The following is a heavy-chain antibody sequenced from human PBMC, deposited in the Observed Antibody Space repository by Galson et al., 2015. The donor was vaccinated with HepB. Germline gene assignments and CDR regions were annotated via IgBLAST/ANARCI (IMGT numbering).Heavy chain of an antibody. D-gene: IGHD6-6*01. CDR2: IYPDDSDT. Sequence: QSGAEVKKPGESLKISCKGSGYSFTNYWIDWVRQMPGKGLEWMGIIYPDDSDTRYSPSFQGQVTISADKSISTAYLQWSSLKASDTAMYYCARRSSSAAGGRGLDVWGQGTTVTVSS. J-gene: IGHJ6*02. CDR1: GYSFTNYW. V-gene: IGHV5-51*01. CDR3: ARRSSSAAGGRGLDV.